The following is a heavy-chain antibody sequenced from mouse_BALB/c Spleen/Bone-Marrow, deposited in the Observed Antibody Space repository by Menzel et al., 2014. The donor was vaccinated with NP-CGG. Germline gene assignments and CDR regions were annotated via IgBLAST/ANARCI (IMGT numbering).Heavy chain of an antibody. V-gene: IGHV1S81*02. CDR2: INPSNGGT. Sequence: VKLQESGAELVKPGASVKLSCKASGYTFTSYYMYWVKQRPGQGLEWIGEINPSNGGTNFNGKFKSRATLTVDKSSSTAYMQLNSLTSEDSAVYYCTRGRTWDFDYWGQGTTLTVSS. CDR3: TRGRTWDFDY. D-gene: IGHD4-1*01. J-gene: IGHJ2*01. CDR1: GYTFTSYY.